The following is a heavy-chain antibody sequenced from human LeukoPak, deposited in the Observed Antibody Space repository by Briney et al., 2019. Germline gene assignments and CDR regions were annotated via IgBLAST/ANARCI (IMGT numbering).Heavy chain of an antibody. Sequence: ASVKLSCKTSGYTFTDYNIDWVRQAPGQGLESMGLINPKTGGTEYAQKFQGRVTVTRDTSINTAYMELTSLKSDDTAVYYCAKDVIGDRRVYIDHWGRGTAVTVSS. CDR1: GYTFTDYN. CDR2: INPKTGGT. CDR3: AKDVIGDRRVYIDH. V-gene: IGHV1-2*02. D-gene: IGHD4-17*01. J-gene: IGHJ4*02.